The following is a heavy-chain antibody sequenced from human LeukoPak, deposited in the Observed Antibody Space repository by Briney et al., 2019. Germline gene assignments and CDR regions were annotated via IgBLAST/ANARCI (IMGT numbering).Heavy chain of an antibody. Sequence: PSETLSLTCAVYGGSFSGYYWSWVRQPPGKGLEWIGEINHSGSTNYNPSLKSRVTISVDTSKNQFSLKLSSVTAADTAVYYCARGRDTVVVPAAIRQSGWFDPWGQGTLVTVSS. J-gene: IGHJ5*02. D-gene: IGHD2-2*02. CDR1: GGSFSGYY. V-gene: IGHV4-34*01. CDR2: INHSGST. CDR3: ARGRDTVVVPAAIRQSGWFDP.